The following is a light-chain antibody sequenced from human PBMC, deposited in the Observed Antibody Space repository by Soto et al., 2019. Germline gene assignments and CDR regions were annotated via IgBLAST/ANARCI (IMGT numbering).Light chain of an antibody. CDR1: QSISTSH. CDR2: GAS. J-gene: IGKJ3*01. V-gene: IGKV3-20*01. CDR3: QQYGTSVT. Sequence: DIGLTQSPGTLSLSPGERATLSCRASQSISTSHLAWFQPRPGQAPRLLIYGASTRVTGIPDRFSGSGSGTEFTLTISRLESEDFAVYYCQQYGTSVTFGPGTKVDIK.